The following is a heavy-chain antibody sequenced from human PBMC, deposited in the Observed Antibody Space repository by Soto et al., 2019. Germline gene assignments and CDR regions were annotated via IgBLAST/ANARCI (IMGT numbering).Heavy chain of an antibody. Sequence: SETLSLTCTVSGASVNSGGYYWSWVRQLPGKGLEWIGYIYFTGSTYYNPSLEGRLTISLDTSQNQFSLRLSSVTAADTAVYYFAAGDAWEVLLAYWGQGALVTGS. CDR2: IYFTGST. D-gene: IGHD4-17*01. CDR3: AAGDAWEVLLAY. V-gene: IGHV4-31*03. CDR1: GASVNSGGYY. J-gene: IGHJ4*02.